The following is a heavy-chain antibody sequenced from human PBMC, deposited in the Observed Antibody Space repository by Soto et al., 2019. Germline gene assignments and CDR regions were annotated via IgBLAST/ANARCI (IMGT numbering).Heavy chain of an antibody. V-gene: IGHV4-59*08. CDR3: ARQQRSKSEFDY. CDR2: IYFTRNT. D-gene: IGHD3-10*01. Sequence: QVQLQESGPGLVKPSETLSLTCTVSGASISTDYWSWIRQPPGRALEWIGYIYFTRNTNYNPSLNSRVTISVDTSKNQFSLNLSSVTAADTDVYYCARQQRSKSEFDYWGRGTLVTVSS. CDR1: GASISTDY. J-gene: IGHJ4*02.